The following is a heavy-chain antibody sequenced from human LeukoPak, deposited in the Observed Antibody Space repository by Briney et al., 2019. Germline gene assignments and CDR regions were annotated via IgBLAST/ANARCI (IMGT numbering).Heavy chain of an antibody. D-gene: IGHD3-9*01. J-gene: IGHJ3*02. CDR2: IYPGDSDT. CDR1: GYSFTSYW. V-gene: IGHV5-51*01. Sequence: GESLKISCKGSGYSFTSYWIGWVRQMPGKGLEWMGIIYPGDSDTRYSPSFQGQVTISADKSISTAYLQWSSLKASDTAMYYCARRGVDILTGYKYAFDIWGQGTMVTVSS. CDR3: ARRGVDILTGYKYAFDI.